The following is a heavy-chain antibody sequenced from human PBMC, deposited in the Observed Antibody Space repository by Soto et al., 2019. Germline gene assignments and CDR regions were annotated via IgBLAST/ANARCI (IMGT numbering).Heavy chain of an antibody. CDR1: GFTFDDYX. V-gene: IGHV3-43*01. J-gene: IGHJ4*02. CDR3: AKDSSNYALLLDFDY. D-gene: IGHD4-4*01. Sequence: GGSLRLSCAASGFTFDDYXMHXXRQAPGKGLEWVSFIRWGGGSTYYADSVKGRFTISRDNSKNSLYLQMNSLRTEDTALYYCAKDSSNYALLLDFDYWGQGTLVTVSS. CDR2: IRWGGGST.